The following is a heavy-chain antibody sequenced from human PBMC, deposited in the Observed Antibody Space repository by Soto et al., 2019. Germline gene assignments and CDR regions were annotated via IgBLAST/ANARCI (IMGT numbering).Heavy chain of an antibody. D-gene: IGHD2-15*01. CDR3: ARGGGGSGGSCYFYYYYGMDV. CDR1: GGSFSGYY. Sequence: QVQLQQWGAGLLKPSETLSLTCAVYGGSFSGYYWSWIRQPPGTGLEWIGEINHSGSTNYNPSLKSRVTISVDTSKNPFSLKLSSVPAADTAVYYCARGGGGSGGSCYFYYYYGMDVWGQGTTVTVSS. CDR2: INHSGST. J-gene: IGHJ6*02. V-gene: IGHV4-34*01.